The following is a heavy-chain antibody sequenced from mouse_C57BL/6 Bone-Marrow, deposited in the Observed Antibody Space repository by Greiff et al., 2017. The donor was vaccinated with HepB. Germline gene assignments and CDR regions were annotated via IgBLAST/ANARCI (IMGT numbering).Heavy chain of an antibody. V-gene: IGHV1-19*01. CDR3: ASPRFDYAMDY. J-gene: IGHJ4*01. Sequence: VQLQQSGPVLVKPGASVKMSCKASGYTFTDYYMNWVKQSHGKSLEWIGVINPYNGGTSYNQKFKGKATLTVDKSSSTAYMELNSLTSEDSAVYYCASPRFDYAMDYWGQGTSVTVSS. CDR2: INPYNGGT. CDR1: GYTFTDYY.